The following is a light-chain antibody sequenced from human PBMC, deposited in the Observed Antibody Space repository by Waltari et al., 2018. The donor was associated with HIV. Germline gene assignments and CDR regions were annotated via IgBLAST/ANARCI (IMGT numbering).Light chain of an antibody. Sequence: QFVLTQPPSVSGAPGQRVTLSCTGTSPNIGAGYDAHWYPQIPGRAPKLLIYGNNNRPSGVPDRFSGSKSGTSASLAITGLQAEDEADYYCQSYDSSLSGSGVVFGGGTKLTVL. CDR1: SPNIGAGYD. CDR3: QSYDSSLSGSGVV. CDR2: GNN. V-gene: IGLV1-40*01. J-gene: IGLJ2*01.